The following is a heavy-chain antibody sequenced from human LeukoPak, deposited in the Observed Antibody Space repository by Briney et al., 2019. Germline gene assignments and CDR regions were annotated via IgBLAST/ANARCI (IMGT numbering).Heavy chain of an antibody. CDR2: ISSSSSHI. CDR3: ARDRVPNYYYDSSGYQTWGY. J-gene: IGHJ4*02. CDR1: GFTFSSYA. D-gene: IGHD3-22*01. V-gene: IGHV3-21*01. Sequence: GGSLRLSCTTSGFTFSSYAMTWVRQAPGKGLEWVSSISSSSSHIYYADSVKGRFTISRDNAKNSLYLQMNSLRAEDTAVYYCARDRVPNYYYDSSGYQTWGYWGQGTLVTVSS.